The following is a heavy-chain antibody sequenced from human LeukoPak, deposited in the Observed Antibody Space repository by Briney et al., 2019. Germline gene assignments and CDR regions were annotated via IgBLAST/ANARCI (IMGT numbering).Heavy chain of an antibody. CDR1: GFTFSSYA. D-gene: IGHD2-15*01. CDR3: ARAGICSGGSCYSRIFDY. J-gene: IGHJ4*02. Sequence: PGGSLRLSCAASGFTFSSYAMHWVRQAPGKGLEWVAVISYDGSNKYHADSVKGRFTISRDNSKNTLYLQMNSLRAEDTAVYYCARAGICSGGSCYSRIFDYWGQGTLVTVSS. CDR2: ISYDGSNK. V-gene: IGHV3-30*04.